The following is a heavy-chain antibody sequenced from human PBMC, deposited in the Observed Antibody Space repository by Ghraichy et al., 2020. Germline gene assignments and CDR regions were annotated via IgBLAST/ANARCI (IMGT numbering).Heavy chain of an antibody. CDR3: AKTHSRVRGVSIGYYYYGMDV. CDR1: GFTFSSYA. J-gene: IGHJ6*02. Sequence: GGSLRLSCAASGFTFSSYAMSWVRQAPGKGLEWVSAISGSGGSTYYADSVKGRFTISRDNSKNTLYLQMNSLRAEDTAVYYCAKTHSRVRGVSIGYYYYGMDVWGQGTTVTVSS. CDR2: ISGSGGST. D-gene: IGHD3-10*01. V-gene: IGHV3-23*01.